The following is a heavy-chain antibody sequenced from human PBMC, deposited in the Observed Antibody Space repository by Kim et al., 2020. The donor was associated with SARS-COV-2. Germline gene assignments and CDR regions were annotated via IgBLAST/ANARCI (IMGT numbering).Heavy chain of an antibody. D-gene: IGHD3-22*01. J-gene: IGHJ4*02. Sequence: SGPTLVNPTQTLTLTCTFSGFSLSTSGVGVGWIRQPPGKALEWLALIYWDDDKRYSPSLKSRPTITKDTSKNQVVLTMTNMDPVDTATYYCAHSRIRRGTMIVVAHHSFDSWGQGTLVTVSS. CDR3: AHSRIRRGTMIVVAHHSFDS. CDR1: GFSLSTSGVG. V-gene: IGHV2-5*02. CDR2: IYWDDDK.